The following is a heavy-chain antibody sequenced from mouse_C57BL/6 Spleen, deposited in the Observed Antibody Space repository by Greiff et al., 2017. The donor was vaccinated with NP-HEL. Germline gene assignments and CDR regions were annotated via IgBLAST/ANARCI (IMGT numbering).Heavy chain of an antibody. D-gene: IGHD4-1*01. J-gene: IGHJ2*01. CDR3: ARGGGYLGRDYFDY. Sequence: EVMLVESGGGLVKPGGSLKLSCAASGFTFSSYAMSWVRQTPEKRLEWVATISDGGSYTYYPDNVKGRFTISRDNAKNNLYLQMSHLKSEDTAMYYCARGGGYLGRDYFDYWGQGTTLTVSS. CDR2: ISDGGSYT. CDR1: GFTFSSYA. V-gene: IGHV5-4*03.